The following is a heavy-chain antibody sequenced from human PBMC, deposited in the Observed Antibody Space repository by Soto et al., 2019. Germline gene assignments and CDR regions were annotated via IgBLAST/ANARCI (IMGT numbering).Heavy chain of an antibody. V-gene: IGHV1-69*01. J-gene: IGHJ5*02. CDR3: ARGGGGYQLLSNWFDP. CDR1: GGTFSSYA. CDR2: IIPIFGTA. Sequence: QVQLVQSGAEVKKPGSSVKVSCKASGGTFSSYAISWVRQAPGQGLEWMGGIIPIFGTANYAQKFQGRVTITADESMSTAYMELSSLRSEDTAVYYCARGGGGYQLLSNWFDPWGQGTLVTVSS. D-gene: IGHD2-2*01.